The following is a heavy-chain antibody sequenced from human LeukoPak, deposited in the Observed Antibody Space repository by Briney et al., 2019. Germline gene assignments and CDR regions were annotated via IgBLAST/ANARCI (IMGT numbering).Heavy chain of an antibody. J-gene: IGHJ4*02. CDR1: GGTFSSYA. Sequence: AASVKVSCKASGGTFSSYAISWVRQAPGQGLEWMGRIIPILGIANYAQKFQGRVTITADKSTSTAYMELSSLRSEDTAVYYCARYYYYDSSGYLFDYWGQGTLVTVSS. D-gene: IGHD3-22*01. CDR2: IIPILGIA. V-gene: IGHV1-69*04. CDR3: ARYYYYDSSGYLFDY.